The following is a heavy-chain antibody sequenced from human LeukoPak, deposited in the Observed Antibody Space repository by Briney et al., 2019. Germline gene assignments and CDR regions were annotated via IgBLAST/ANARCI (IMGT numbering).Heavy chain of an antibody. V-gene: IGHV3-74*01. CDR1: GFTFSAYW. CDR2: IQPDGSAI. J-gene: IGHJ4*02. Sequence: GGSLRLSCAASGFTFSAYWMHWVRQAPGKGLVWVSHIQPDGSAINYADSVKGRFTISRDNAKNTLYLQMNSLTAEDTAVYYCARDGFPGGSDCWGQGTLVTVSS. CDR3: ARDGFPGGSDC. D-gene: IGHD3-10*01.